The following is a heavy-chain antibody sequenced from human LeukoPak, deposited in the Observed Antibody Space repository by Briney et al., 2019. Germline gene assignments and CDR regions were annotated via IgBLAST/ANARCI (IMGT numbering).Heavy chain of an antibody. D-gene: IGHD1-26*01. CDR2: IYTSGST. J-gene: IGHJ4*02. Sequence: PSQTLSLTCTVSGGSISSGSYYWSWIRQPAGKGLEWIGRIYTSGSTNYSPSLKSRVTISVDTSKNQFSLKLSSVTAADTAVYYCARDAGMVEPRWGQGTLVTVSS. CDR3: ARDAGMVEPR. V-gene: IGHV4-61*02. CDR1: GGSISSGSYY.